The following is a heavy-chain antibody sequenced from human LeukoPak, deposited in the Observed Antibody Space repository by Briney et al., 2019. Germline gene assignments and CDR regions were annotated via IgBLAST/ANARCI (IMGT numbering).Heavy chain of an antibody. CDR3: ASSPYYDFWSGIPGYFDY. CDR1: GGTFSSYA. J-gene: IGHJ4*02. Sequence: GSSVKVSCKASGGTFSSYAISWVRQAPGQGLEWMGGIIPIFGTANYAQKFQGRVTITADESTSTAYMELSSLRSEDTAVYYCASSPYYDFWSGIPGYFDYWGQGTLVTVSP. D-gene: IGHD3-3*01. CDR2: IIPIFGTA. V-gene: IGHV1-69*01.